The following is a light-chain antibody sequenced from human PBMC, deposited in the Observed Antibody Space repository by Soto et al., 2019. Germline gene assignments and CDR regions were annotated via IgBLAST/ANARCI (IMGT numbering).Light chain of an antibody. CDR2: DAS. CDR1: QSVSSY. J-gene: IGKJ3*01. V-gene: IGKV3-11*01. Sequence: DIVLTQSPATLSLSPGERATLSCRASQSVSSYLVWFQQKPGQAPRRLIYDASTRATGIPATFSGSGSGTDFTLTISSLETEDFQFDYCPQRSNSPLTFGPDTKVDIK. CDR3: PQRSNSPLT.